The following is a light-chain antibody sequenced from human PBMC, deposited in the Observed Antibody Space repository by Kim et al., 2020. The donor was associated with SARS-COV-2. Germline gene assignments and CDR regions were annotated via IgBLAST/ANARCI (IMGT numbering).Light chain of an antibody. CDR1: SSDVGGYNS. J-gene: IGLJ1*01. CDR3: CSYAGSYSYV. V-gene: IGLV2-11*01. Sequence: QSALTQPRSVSGSPGQSVTISCTGTSSDVGGYNSVSWYQHHPGKAPKLMIYDVNKRPSGVPDRFSGSKSGNTASLTISGLQAEDEADYHCCSYAGSYSYVFGTGTKVTVL. CDR2: DVN.